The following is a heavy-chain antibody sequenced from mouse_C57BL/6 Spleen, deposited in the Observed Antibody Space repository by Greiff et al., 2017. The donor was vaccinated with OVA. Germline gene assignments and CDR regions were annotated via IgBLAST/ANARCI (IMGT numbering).Heavy chain of an antibody. CDR2: IYPSNGGT. Sequence: VQLQQPGTELVKPGASVKLSCKASGYTFTSYWMNWVKQRPGQGLEWIGNIYPSNGGTNYNEKFKSKATLTVDKSSSTAYMQLSSLTSEDSAVYSCAREDGYGYAMDYWGQGTSVTVSS. J-gene: IGHJ4*01. D-gene: IGHD2-2*01. V-gene: IGHV1-53*01. CDR3: AREDGYGYAMDY. CDR1: GYTFTSYW.